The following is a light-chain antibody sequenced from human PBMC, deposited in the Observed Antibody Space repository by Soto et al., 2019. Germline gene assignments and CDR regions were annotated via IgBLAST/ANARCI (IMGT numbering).Light chain of an antibody. V-gene: IGLV2-14*01. CDR1: STDVGSYNF. J-gene: IGLJ2*01. Sequence: QSALTQPASVSGSPGQSITIACAGTSTDVGSYNFVSGFQQHPGQVPKLMIYEVTTRPSGVSDRFSGSKSGNTASLTISGLQPGDEADYYCSSYSSGSTLVVFGGGTKLTV. CDR3: SSYSSGSTLVV. CDR2: EVT.